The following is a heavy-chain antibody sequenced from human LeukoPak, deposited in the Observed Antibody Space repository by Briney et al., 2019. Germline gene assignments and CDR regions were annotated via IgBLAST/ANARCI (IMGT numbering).Heavy chain of an antibody. D-gene: IGHD3-22*01. V-gene: IGHV3-9*01. J-gene: IGHJ4*02. Sequence: PGGSLRLSCAASGVTFDGYDMHWVRQAPGKGLEWVSGISWNSGSIGYADSVKGRFTISRDNAKNSLYLQMNSLRAEDTALYYCAKSRNYYDSSGLDYWGQGTLVTVSS. CDR3: AKSRNYYDSSGLDY. CDR2: ISWNSGSI. CDR1: GVTFDGYD.